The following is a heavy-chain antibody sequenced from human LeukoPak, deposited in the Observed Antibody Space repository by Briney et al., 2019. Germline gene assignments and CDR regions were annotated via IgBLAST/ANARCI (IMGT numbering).Heavy chain of an antibody. Sequence: ASVTVSCKASGYTFTSYGISWVRQAPGQGLEWMGWISAYNGNTNYAQKLQGRVTMTTDTSTSTAYMELRSLRSDDTAVYYCARVGYCSSTSCYPPFDYWGQGTLVTVSS. CDR2: ISAYNGNT. D-gene: IGHD2-2*01. V-gene: IGHV1-18*01. CDR1: GYTFTSYG. J-gene: IGHJ4*02. CDR3: ARVGYCSSTSCYPPFDY.